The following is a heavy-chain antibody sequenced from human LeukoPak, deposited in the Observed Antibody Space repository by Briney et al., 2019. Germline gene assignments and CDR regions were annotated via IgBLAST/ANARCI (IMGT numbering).Heavy chain of an antibody. V-gene: IGHV3-30*04. Sequence: GRSLRLSCAASGFTFSSYAMHWVRQAPGKGLEWVAVISYDGSNKYYADSVKGRFTISRDNAKNALYLQMNSLRAEDTAVYYCARDGIVGATAFDHWGQGTLVTVSS. J-gene: IGHJ4*02. CDR3: ARDGIVGATAFDH. CDR2: ISYDGSNK. D-gene: IGHD1-26*01. CDR1: GFTFSSYA.